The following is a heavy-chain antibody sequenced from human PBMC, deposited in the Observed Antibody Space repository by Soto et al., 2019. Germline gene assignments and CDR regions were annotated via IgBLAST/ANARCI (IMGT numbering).Heavy chain of an antibody. Sequence: PSLTCAVYGGSFSGYYWSWIRQPPGKGLEWIGEINHSGSTNYNPSLKSRVTISVDTSKDQFSLKLSSVTAADTAVYYCARGFRAVAGTPIGGMDVWGQGTTVTVSS. CDR3: ARGFRAVAGTPIGGMDV. CDR2: INHSGST. D-gene: IGHD6-19*01. V-gene: IGHV4-34*01. J-gene: IGHJ6*02. CDR1: GGSFSGYY.